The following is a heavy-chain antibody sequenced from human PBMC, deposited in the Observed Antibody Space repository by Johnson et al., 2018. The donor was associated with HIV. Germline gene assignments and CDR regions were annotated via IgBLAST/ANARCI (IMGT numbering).Heavy chain of an antibody. Sequence: EVQLVESGGGLVKPGGSLRLSCAASGFTVSSNYMSWVRQAPGKGLEWVSVIYSGGSTYYADSVKGRFTISRDNSKNTLYLEMNSLRAEDTAVYYCAKALWLAEKFDAFDIWGQGTMVSVSS. CDR1: GFTVSSNY. D-gene: IGHD6-19*01. J-gene: IGHJ3*02. V-gene: IGHV3-66*02. CDR3: AKALWLAEKFDAFDI. CDR2: IYSGGST.